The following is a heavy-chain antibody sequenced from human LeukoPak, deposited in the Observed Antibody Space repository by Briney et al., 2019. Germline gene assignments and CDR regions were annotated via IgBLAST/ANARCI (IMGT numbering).Heavy chain of an antibody. D-gene: IGHD2-15*01. V-gene: IGHV3-53*05. CDR2: IYSGGST. Sequence: GGSLRLSCAASGFTVSSNYMSWVRQAPGKGLEWVSVIYSGGSTYYADSVKGRFTISRDNSKNTLYLQMNSLRAEDTAVYYCAKDNAAVTPFGIWGQGTMVTVSS. CDR1: GFTVSSNY. J-gene: IGHJ3*02. CDR3: AKDNAAVTPFGI.